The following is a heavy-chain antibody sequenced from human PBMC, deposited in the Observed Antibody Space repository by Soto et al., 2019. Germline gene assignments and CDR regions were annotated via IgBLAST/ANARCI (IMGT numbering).Heavy chain of an antibody. CDR2: IYYSGST. CDR3: ARHADCSSTSCYRLYYYYYMDV. D-gene: IGHD2-2*01. Sequence: QLQLQESGPGLVKPSETLSLTCTVSGGSISSSSYYWGWIRQPPGKGLEWIGSIYYSGSTYYNPSLQSRVTISVDTSKTQFSLKLSSVTAADTAVYYCARHADCSSTSCYRLYYYYYMDVWGKGTTVTVSS. CDR1: GGSISSSSYY. J-gene: IGHJ6*03. V-gene: IGHV4-39*01.